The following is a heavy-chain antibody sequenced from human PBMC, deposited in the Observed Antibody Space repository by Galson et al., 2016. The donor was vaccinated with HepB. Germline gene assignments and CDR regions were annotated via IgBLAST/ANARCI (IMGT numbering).Heavy chain of an antibody. CDR3: AGQGFCSGSNCRGDAFDI. J-gene: IGHJ3*02. Sequence: QSGAEVKKPGESLKISCKVSGYSFTKHWIDWVRQMPGKGLEWMGRIDPSDSYTNYGPTFQGHVTISTDRATNTASLQWSSLKVSDTGIYFCAGQGFCSGSNCRGDAFDIWGQGTTVTVSS. V-gene: IGHV5-10-1*01. CDR1: GYSFTKHW. D-gene: IGHD2-15*01. CDR2: IDPSDSYT.